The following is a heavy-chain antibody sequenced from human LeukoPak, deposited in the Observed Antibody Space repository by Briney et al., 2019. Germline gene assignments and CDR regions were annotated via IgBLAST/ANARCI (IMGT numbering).Heavy chain of an antibody. J-gene: IGHJ4*02. Sequence: SVKVSCKASGGTFSSYTISWVRQAPGQGLEWMGRIIPILGIANYAQKFQGRVTITADKSTSTAYMGLSSLRSEDTAVCYCASKGDTYCGGDCYSNWGQGTLVTVSS. CDR1: GGTFSSYT. V-gene: IGHV1-69*02. CDR2: IIPILGIA. D-gene: IGHD2-21*01. CDR3: ASKGDTYCGGDCYSN.